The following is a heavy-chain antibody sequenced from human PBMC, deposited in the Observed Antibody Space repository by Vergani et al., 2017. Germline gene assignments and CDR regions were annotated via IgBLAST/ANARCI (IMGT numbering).Heavy chain of an antibody. D-gene: IGHD6-13*01. CDR3: ARDIKAAAAWYYYYMDV. CDR1: GGSISSSNW. J-gene: IGHJ6*03. V-gene: IGHV4-4*02. Sequence: QVQLQDSGPGLVKPSGTLSLPCAVSGGSISSSNWWSWVRPPPGKGLEWIGEIYHSGSTNYNPSLRSRVTISVDKSKNQFSLKLSSVTAADTAVYYCARDIKAAAAWYYYYMDVWGKGTTVTVSS. CDR2: IYHSGST.